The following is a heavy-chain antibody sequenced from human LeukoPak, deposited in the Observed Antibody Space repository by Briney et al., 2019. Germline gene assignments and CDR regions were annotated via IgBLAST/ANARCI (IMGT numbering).Heavy chain of an antibody. J-gene: IGHJ5*02. CDR2: IYSGGST. CDR1: GFTVGSNY. CDR3: ARTDRGWFDP. V-gene: IGHV3-53*01. Sequence: PGGSLRLSCAASGFTVGSNYMSWVRQAPGKGLEWVSVIYSGGSTYYADSVKGRFTISRDNSKNTLYLQMNSLRAEDTAVYYCARTDRGWFDPWGQGTLVTVSS. D-gene: IGHD2-15*01.